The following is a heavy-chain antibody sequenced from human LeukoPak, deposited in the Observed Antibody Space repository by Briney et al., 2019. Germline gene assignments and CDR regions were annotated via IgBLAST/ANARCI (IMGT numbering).Heavy chain of an antibody. CDR3: ARAVVTTPRYYFDY. D-gene: IGHD4-23*01. Sequence: TPSETLSLTCTVSGGSISSYYWSWIRQPAGKGLEWIGRIYTSGSTNYNPSLKSRVTMSVDTSKNQFSLKLSSVTAADTAVYYCARAVVTTPRYYFDYWGQGTLVTVSS. CDR1: GGSISSYY. CDR2: IYTSGST. V-gene: IGHV4-4*07. J-gene: IGHJ4*02.